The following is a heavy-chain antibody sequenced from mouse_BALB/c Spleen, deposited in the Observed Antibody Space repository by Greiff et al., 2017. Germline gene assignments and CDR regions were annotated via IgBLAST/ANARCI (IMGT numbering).Heavy chain of an antibody. Sequence: EVQRVESGGGLVKPGGSLKLSCAASGFTFSSYAMSWVRQTPEKRLEWVASISSGGSTYYPDSVKGRFTISRDNARNILYLQMSSLRSEDTAMYYCARDGVRRGYAMDYWGQGTSVTVSS. CDR1: GFTFSSYA. J-gene: IGHJ4*01. D-gene: IGHD2-14*01. CDR2: ISSGGST. V-gene: IGHV5-6-5*01. CDR3: ARDGVRRGYAMDY.